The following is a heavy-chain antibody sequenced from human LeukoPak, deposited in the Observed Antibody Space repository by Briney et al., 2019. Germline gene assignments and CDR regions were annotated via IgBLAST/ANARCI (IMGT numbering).Heavy chain of an antibody. CDR3: AGAMVRGVRPYYYYYYMDV. CDR1: GYTFTSYG. Sequence: GASVKVSCKASGYTFTSYGISWVRQAPGQGLEWMGWINPNSGGTNYAQKFQGRVTMTRDTSISTAYMELSRLRSDDTAVYYCAGAMVRGVRPYYYYYYMDVWGKGTTVTVSS. D-gene: IGHD3-10*01. V-gene: IGHV1-2*02. J-gene: IGHJ6*03. CDR2: INPNSGGT.